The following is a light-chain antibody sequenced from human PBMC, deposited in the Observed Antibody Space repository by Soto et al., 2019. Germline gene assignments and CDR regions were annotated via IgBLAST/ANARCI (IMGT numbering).Light chain of an antibody. Sequence: QSVLTQPPSVSGAQGQRVTISCTGSSSNIGAGYDVHWYQQLPGTAPKLLIYANSNRPSGVPDRFSGSKSGTSASLAITGLQAEDEADYYCQSYDTRLSVVFGGGTKLTVL. V-gene: IGLV1-40*01. CDR3: QSYDTRLSVV. J-gene: IGLJ2*01. CDR1: SSNIGAGYD. CDR2: ANS.